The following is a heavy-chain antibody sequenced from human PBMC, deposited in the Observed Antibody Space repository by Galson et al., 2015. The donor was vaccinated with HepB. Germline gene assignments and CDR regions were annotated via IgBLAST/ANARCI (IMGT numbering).Heavy chain of an antibody. D-gene: IGHD2-15*01. J-gene: IGHJ4*02. CDR2: IYLRGGA. CDR1: GASIGSRDW. V-gene: IGHV4/OR15-8*01. CDR3: VKNGAYCLES. Sequence: SETLSLTCAVSGASIGSRDWWSWVRQSQGKGLEWIGQIYLRGGASYAPALEGRATISADRSKNQLSLRLTSVTAADTAVYYCVKNGAYCLESWGPGSLVTVSS.